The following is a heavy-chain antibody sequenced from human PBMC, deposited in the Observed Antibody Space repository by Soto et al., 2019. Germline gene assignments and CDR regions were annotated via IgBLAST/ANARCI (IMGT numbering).Heavy chain of an antibody. CDR3: ARVRPVTFKWELLQLYYYYGMDV. Sequence: QVQLVQSGAEVKKPGSSVKVSCKASGGTFSSYAISWVRQAPGQGLEWMGGIIPIFGTANYAQKFQGRVTITADKSTSTAYMELSSLRSEDTAVYYCARVRPVTFKWELLQLYYYYGMDVWGQGTTVTVSS. CDR1: GGTFSSYA. V-gene: IGHV1-69*06. CDR2: IIPIFGTA. D-gene: IGHD1-26*01. J-gene: IGHJ6*02.